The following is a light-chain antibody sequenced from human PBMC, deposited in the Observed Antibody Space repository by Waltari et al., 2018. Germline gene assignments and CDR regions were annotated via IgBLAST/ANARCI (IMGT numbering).Light chain of an antibody. CDR1: SSDVGGYDT. CDR2: EVT. Sequence: QSALTQPPSASGSPGQSVTISCTGHSSDVGGYDTVSWYQQHPDKAPKLMIYEVTKRPSVVPDRFSGSKSGNTASLTVSGLQAEDEADYYCSSYAGSNLWVFGGGTKLTVL. CDR3: SSYAGSNLWV. V-gene: IGLV2-8*01. J-gene: IGLJ3*02.